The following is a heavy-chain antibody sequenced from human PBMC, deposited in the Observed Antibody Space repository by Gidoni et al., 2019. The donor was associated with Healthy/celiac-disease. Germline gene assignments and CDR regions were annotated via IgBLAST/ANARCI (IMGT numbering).Heavy chain of an antibody. CDR1: GFPFDDYA. Sequence: EVQLVESVGGLVPPGRSLRLSCAASGFPFDDYALNWVRQAPGKGREWGSGISWNSGSIGYADSVKGRFTSSRDNAKNSLYLQMNSLRAEDTALYYCARGGEPFDYWGQGTLVTVSS. D-gene: IGHD3-16*01. J-gene: IGHJ4*02. CDR3: ARGGEPFDY. CDR2: ISWNSGSI. V-gene: IGHV3-9*01.